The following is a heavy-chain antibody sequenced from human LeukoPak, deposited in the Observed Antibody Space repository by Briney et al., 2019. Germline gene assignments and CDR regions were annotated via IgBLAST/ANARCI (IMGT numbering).Heavy chain of an antibody. CDR3: ARGKAYYYYMDV. V-gene: IGHV4-34*01. CDR1: GGSFSGHY. J-gene: IGHJ6*03. CDR2: INHSGST. Sequence: SETLSLTCAVYGGSFSGHYWSWIRQPPGKGLEWIGEINHSGSTNYNPSLKSRVTISVDTSKNQFSLKLSSVTAADTAVYYCARGKAYYYYMDVWGKGTTVTVSS.